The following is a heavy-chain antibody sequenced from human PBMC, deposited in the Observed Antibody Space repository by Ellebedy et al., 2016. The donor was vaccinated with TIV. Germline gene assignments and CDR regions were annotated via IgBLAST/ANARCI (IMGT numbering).Heavy chain of an antibody. J-gene: IGHJ6*02. Sequence: AASVKVSCKTSGYTFGRFDILWVRQPTGQGLEWMGWMNPNSANTGYAEKFRGRITMTRDTSTSTVYMELSSLSSEDTALYYCASAPLSGVFYGMDVWGQGTTVTVSS. CDR2: MNPNSANT. D-gene: IGHD3-16*02. CDR3: ASAPLSGVFYGMDV. V-gene: IGHV1-8*01. CDR1: GYTFGRFD.